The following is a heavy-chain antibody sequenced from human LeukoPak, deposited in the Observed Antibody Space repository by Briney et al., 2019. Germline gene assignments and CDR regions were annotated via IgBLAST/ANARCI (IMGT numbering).Heavy chain of an antibody. D-gene: IGHD4-17*01. CDR1: GYTFTTYD. Sequence: ASVKVSCKASGYTFTTYDINWVRQATGQGLEWMGWISAYNGNTNYAQKLQGRVTMTTDTSTSTAYMELRSLRSDDTAVYYCARAPGLRTDYWGQGTLVTVSS. CDR2: ISAYNGNT. V-gene: IGHV1-18*01. J-gene: IGHJ4*02. CDR3: ARAPGLRTDY.